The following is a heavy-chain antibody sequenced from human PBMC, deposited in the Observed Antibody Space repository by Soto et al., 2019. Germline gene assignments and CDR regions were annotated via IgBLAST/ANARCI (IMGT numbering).Heavy chain of an antibody. J-gene: IGHJ4*02. CDR3: ARHDWNGVDY. D-gene: IGHD1-1*01. Sequence: QLQLQESGPGLVKPSETLSLTCTVSGGSISSSSYYWGWIRQPPGKGMEWIGSIYYSGSTSYNPSLKSRVTISVDTSQTQSSLKLSSVTAADTAVYYCARHDWNGVDYWGQGTLVTVSS. CDR1: GGSISSSSYY. CDR2: IYYSGST. V-gene: IGHV4-39*01.